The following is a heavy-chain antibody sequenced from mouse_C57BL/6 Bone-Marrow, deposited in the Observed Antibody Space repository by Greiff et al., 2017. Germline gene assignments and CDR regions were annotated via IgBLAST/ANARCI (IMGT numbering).Heavy chain of an antibody. CDR3: VRHAGLRRGAWFAY. CDR1: GFSFNTYA. D-gene: IGHD2-4*01. Sequence: EVQLVESGGGLVQPKGSLKLSCAASGFSFNTYAMNWVRQAPGKGLEWVARIRSKSNNYATYYADSVKDRFTISRDDSESMLYLQMNNLKTEDTAMYYCVRHAGLRRGAWFAYWGQGTLVTVSA. V-gene: IGHV10-1*01. CDR2: IRSKSNNYAT. J-gene: IGHJ3*01.